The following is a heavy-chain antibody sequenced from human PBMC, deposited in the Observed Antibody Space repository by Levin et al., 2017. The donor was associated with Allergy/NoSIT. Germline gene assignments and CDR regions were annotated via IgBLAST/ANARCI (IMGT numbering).Heavy chain of an antibody. CDR3: ARYDGGSSGYFDC. Sequence: QAGGSLRLSCAASGFTFSSYWMSWVRQAPGKGLEWVANINQDGGEKYYVDSVKGRFTISRDNAKNSLYLQMNSLRAEDTAVYYCARYDGGSSGYFDCWGQGTLVTVSS. CDR2: INQDGGEK. D-gene: IGHD4-23*01. V-gene: IGHV3-7*01. J-gene: IGHJ4*02. CDR1: GFTFSSYW.